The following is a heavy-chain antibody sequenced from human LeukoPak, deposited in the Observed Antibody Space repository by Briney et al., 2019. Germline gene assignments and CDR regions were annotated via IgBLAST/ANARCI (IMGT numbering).Heavy chain of an antibody. J-gene: IGHJ6*03. CDR3: ARAAYGDYRYYYFYLDV. V-gene: IGHV4-4*07. D-gene: IGHD4-17*01. Sequence: SETLSLPCTVSGGPINSYYWSWLRQPAGKGLEGFGRIYTSGSSNYNPSLKSRLTISVDTSKNQFSLRLTSVTAADTAVYYCARAAYGDYRYYYFYLDVWGKGTTVTVSS. CDR1: GGPINSYY. CDR2: IYTSGSS.